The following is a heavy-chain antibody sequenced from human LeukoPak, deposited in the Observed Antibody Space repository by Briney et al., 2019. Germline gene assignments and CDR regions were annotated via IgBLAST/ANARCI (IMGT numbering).Heavy chain of an antibody. CDR1: GASFSGYY. CDR2: MYYSGST. V-gene: IGHV4-59*08. D-gene: IGHD4-23*01. J-gene: IGHJ4*02. CDR3: ARRSISGNSWDYFDY. Sequence: SETLSLTCTVSGASFSGYYWSWIRQPPGKGLEWIAFMYYSGSTNYNPSLKSRVTISVDTSKNQFSQELSSVTAADTGVYYCARRSISGNSWDYFDYWGQGTLVTVPS.